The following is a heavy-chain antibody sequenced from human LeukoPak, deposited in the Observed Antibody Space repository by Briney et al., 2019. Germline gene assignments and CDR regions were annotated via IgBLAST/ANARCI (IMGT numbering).Heavy chain of an antibody. D-gene: IGHD3-22*01. Sequence: PGGSLRLSCAASGFTFSSYEMNWVRQAPGKGLEWVSGISGGGDRTYYADSVKDRLTISRDNSKNTVYLQMNSLRAEDTAIYFCCNGYYYDGSGSQRAFDNWGQGTLVTVSS. V-gene: IGHV3-23*01. CDR1: GFTFSSYE. CDR3: CNGYYYDGSGSQRAFDN. CDR2: ISGGGDRT. J-gene: IGHJ4*02.